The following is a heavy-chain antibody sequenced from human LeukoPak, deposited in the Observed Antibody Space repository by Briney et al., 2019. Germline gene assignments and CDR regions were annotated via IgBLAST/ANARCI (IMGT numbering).Heavy chain of an antibody. CDR1: GFTFSTYA. CDR3: ARVMSYDTSGYYYFDY. Sequence: SGESLRLSCAASGFTFSTYAMHWVRQAPGKGLEYVSAISSNGGSTYYANSVKGRFTISRDNSKNTLYLQLGSLRAEDMAVYYCARVMSYDTSGYYYFDYLGQGTLVTVSS. D-gene: IGHD3-22*01. CDR2: ISSNGGST. V-gene: IGHV3-64*01. J-gene: IGHJ4*02.